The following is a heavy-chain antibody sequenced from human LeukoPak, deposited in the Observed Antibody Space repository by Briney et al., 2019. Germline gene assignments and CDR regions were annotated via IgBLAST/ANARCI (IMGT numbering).Heavy chain of an antibody. V-gene: IGHV3-48*04. CDR1: GFTFSSYS. CDR3: ARERGYSYGYSDY. D-gene: IGHD5-18*01. Sequence: GGSLRLSCAASGFTFSSYSMNWVRQAPGKGLEWVSYISSSSSTIYYADSVKGRFTISRDNAKNSLYLQMNSLKAEDTAVYYCARERGYSYGYSDYWGQGTLVTVSS. J-gene: IGHJ4*02. CDR2: ISSSSSTI.